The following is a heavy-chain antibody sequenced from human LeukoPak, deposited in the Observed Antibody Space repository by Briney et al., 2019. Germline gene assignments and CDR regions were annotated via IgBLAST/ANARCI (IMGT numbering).Heavy chain of an antibody. J-gene: IGHJ4*02. D-gene: IGHD5-18*01. CDR2: ISYDGSNK. CDR3: ARLAGGQLWLLRFDY. CDR1: GFTFSSYA. Sequence: PGGSLRLSCAASGFTFSSYAMHWVRQAPGKGLEWVAVISYDGSNKYYADSVKGRFTISRDNSKNTLYLQMNSLRAEDTAVYYCARLAGGQLWLLRFDYWGQGTLVTVSS. V-gene: IGHV3-30*04.